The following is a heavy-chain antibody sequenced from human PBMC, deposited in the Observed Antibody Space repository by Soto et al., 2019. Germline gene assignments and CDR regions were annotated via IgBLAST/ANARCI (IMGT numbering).Heavy chain of an antibody. Sequence: SETLSLTCTVSGGSLSTGDYYWSWIRQPPGKGLEWIGYIYYSGRTYYNPSLKSRFTISVDTSKNQFSLKLSSVTAADTAVYYCATSNWFDPWGQGTLVTAPQ. CDR3: ATSNWFDP. J-gene: IGHJ5*02. D-gene: IGHD2-2*01. V-gene: IGHV4-30-4*01. CDR1: GGSLSTGDYY. CDR2: IYYSGRT.